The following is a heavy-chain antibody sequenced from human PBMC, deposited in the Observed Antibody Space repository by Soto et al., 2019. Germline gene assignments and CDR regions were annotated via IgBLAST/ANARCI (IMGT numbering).Heavy chain of an antibody. CDR1: GFTFSSYG. D-gene: IGHD3-10*01. CDR2: ISYDGSNK. CDR3: AKEGHYYGSGDLYYFDY. Sequence: QPVGSLRLSCAASGFTFSSYGMHWVRQAPGKGLEWVAVISYDGSNKYYADSVKGRFTISRDNSKNTLYLQMNSLRAEDTAVYYCAKEGHYYGSGDLYYFDYWGQGTLVTVSS. J-gene: IGHJ4*02. V-gene: IGHV3-30*18.